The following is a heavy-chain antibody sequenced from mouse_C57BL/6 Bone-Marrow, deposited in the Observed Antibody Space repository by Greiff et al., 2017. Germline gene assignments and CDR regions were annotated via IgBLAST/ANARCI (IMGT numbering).Heavy chain of an antibody. J-gene: IGHJ3*01. CDR2: TWWDDDK. CDR3: ARIAGSRRFAY. V-gene: IGHV8-8*01. D-gene: IGHD1-2*01. CDR1: GFSLTTFGMG. Sequence: QVTLQESGPGLLQPSQTLSLTCSASGFSLTTFGMGVGWNRPAPGQGLEWLVHTWWDDDKYYNPVLKSPHTISKDTSKNQIFLKIANVDTAGTATVDCARIAGSRRFAYWVRGSVITVSA.